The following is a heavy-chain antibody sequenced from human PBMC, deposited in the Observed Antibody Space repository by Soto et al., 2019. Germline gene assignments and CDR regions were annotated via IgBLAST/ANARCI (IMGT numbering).Heavy chain of an antibody. CDR2: IIPIFGTA. J-gene: IGHJ6*02. Sequence: ASVKVSCKASGGTFSSYAISWVRQAHGQGLEWMGGIIPIFGTANYAQKFQGRVTITADESTSTAYMELSSLRSEDTAVYYCARGGSYYYYSGMDVWGQGTTVTVSS. CDR1: GGTFSSYA. D-gene: IGHD1-26*01. V-gene: IGHV1-69*13. CDR3: ARGGSYYYYSGMDV.